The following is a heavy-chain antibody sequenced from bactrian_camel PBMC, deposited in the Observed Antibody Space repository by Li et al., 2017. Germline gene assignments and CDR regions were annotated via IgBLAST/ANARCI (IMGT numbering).Heavy chain of an antibody. CDR1: GGPFSDY. Sequence: ESGGGSVQAGGSLRLSCSASGGPFSDYMGWVRQAPGKEREGVAAIGQHGDTSYADSVKGRFTISKDNAKNTLYLQMNSLKPEDTAMYYCAADARQYAGSWRSLVADSFDYWGQGTQVTVS. CDR2: IGQHGDT. CDR3: AADARQYAGSWRSLVADSFDY. V-gene: IGHV3S53*01. J-gene: IGHJ4*01. D-gene: IGHD6*01.